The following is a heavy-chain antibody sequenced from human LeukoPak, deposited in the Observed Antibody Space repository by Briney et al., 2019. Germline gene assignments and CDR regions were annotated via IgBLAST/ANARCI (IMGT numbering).Heavy chain of an antibody. Sequence: GGSLRLSCAASGFTFSSYAMSWVRQAPGKGLEWVSAISGSGGSTYYADSVKGRFTISRDNSKNTLYLQMNSLRAEDTAVYYCVKTRYSGYDYFAFDIWGQGTMVTVSS. CDR3: VKTRYSGYDYFAFDI. CDR2: ISGSGGST. J-gene: IGHJ3*02. V-gene: IGHV3-23*01. D-gene: IGHD5-12*01. CDR1: GFTFSSYA.